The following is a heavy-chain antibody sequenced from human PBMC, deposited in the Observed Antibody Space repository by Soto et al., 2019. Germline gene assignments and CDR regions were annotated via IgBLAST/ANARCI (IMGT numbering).Heavy chain of an antibody. CDR3: ERHKKRGVWVFDF. D-gene: IGHD1-26*01. J-gene: IGHJ4*02. CDR1: GFTFSSYD. CDR2: ISSDPNYK. Sequence: QVQLVESGGGVVQPGRSLRLSCAASGFTFSSYDLHWVRQAPGKGLDWVAVISSDPNYKYYADSVKGRFTISRDNSNNTLYLQMHSLRAEETDVYYCERHKKRGVWVFDFWGQGTLVTVSS. V-gene: IGHV3-30-3*01.